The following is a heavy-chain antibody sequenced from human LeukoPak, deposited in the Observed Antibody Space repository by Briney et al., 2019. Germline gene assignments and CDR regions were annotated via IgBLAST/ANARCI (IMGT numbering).Heavy chain of an antibody. Sequence: GGSLRLSCAASGFTFSSYGMHWVRQAPGRGLEWVAVISYDGNNKYYADSVKGRFTISRDNSKNTLYLQMNSLRAEDTAVYYCAKGLAVAGLAIDYWGQGTLVTVSS. V-gene: IGHV3-30*18. CDR1: GFTFSSYG. CDR2: ISYDGNNK. J-gene: IGHJ4*02. D-gene: IGHD6-19*01. CDR3: AKGLAVAGLAIDY.